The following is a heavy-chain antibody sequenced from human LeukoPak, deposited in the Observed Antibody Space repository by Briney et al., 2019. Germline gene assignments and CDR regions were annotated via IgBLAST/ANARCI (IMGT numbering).Heavy chain of an antibody. Sequence: PGGSLRLSCAASGFTFSSYGMHWVRQVPGKGLEWVSFIRYDGINKYYADSVKGRFTISRDNSKNTLYLQMDSLRPEDTAVYYCARDHLWSFDYWGQGTLVTVSS. V-gene: IGHV3-30*02. CDR1: GFTFSSYG. CDR2: IRYDGINK. CDR3: ARDHLWSFDY. J-gene: IGHJ4*02. D-gene: IGHD3-3*02.